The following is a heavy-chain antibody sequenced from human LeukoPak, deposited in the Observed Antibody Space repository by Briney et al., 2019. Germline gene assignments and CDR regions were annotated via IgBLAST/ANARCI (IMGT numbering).Heavy chain of an antibody. D-gene: IGHD3-10*01. CDR3: ARALYYYGSGSWFDP. CDR1: GGSISSSSYF. J-gene: IGHJ5*02. CDR2: IYYSGTT. V-gene: IGHV4-39*07. Sequence: MPSETLSLTCTVSGGSISSSSYFWGWIRQPPGKGLEWIGTIYYSGTTYFNPSLKSQVTISIDTSKNQFSLRLSSVTAADTAVYYCARALYYYGSGSWFDPWGQGTLVTVSS.